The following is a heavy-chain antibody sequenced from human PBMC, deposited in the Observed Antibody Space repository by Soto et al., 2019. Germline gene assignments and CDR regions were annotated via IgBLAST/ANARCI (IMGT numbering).Heavy chain of an antibody. V-gene: IGHV1-69*01. D-gene: IGHD2-2*01. CDR3: AKSQGSSTSLEIYYYYYYGMDV. Sequence: QVQLVQSGAEVKKPGSSVKVSCKASGGTFGSYAISWVRQAPGQGLEWMGGIIPIPGTANYAQKFQGRVTIAADESTSTDYMELSSLRSEDTAVNYCAKSQGSSTSLEIYYYYYYGMDVWCQGTTVTISS. J-gene: IGHJ6*02. CDR1: GGTFGSYA. CDR2: IIPIPGTA.